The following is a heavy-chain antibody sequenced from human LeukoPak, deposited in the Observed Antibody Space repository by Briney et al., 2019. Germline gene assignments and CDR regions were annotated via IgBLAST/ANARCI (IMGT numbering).Heavy chain of an antibody. D-gene: IGHD3-3*01. Sequence: GGTLRLSCAASGFTFSSYGMSWVRQAPGKGLEWVSYISTSSNTIYYAGSVKGRFTISRDNAKNSLYLQMNSLRAEDTAVYYCARDLEVGMDVWAKGTTVTVSS. V-gene: IGHV3-48*01. CDR3: ARDLEVGMDV. CDR2: ISTSSNTI. J-gene: IGHJ6*03. CDR1: GFTFSSYG.